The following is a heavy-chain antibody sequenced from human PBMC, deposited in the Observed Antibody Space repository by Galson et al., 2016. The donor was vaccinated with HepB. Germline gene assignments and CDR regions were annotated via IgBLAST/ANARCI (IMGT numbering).Heavy chain of an antibody. Sequence: SLRLSCAASGFTFSSCWMSWVRQAPGKGLEWVANIKQDGSEKYYVDSVKGRFTISRDNAKNSLYLQMNSLRAEDTAVYYCARGRQWLTVTLIAEYFQHWGQGTLVTVSS. V-gene: IGHV3-7*01. CDR2: IKQDGSEK. D-gene: IGHD6-19*01. CDR1: GFTFSSCW. J-gene: IGHJ1*01. CDR3: ARGRQWLTVTLIAEYFQH.